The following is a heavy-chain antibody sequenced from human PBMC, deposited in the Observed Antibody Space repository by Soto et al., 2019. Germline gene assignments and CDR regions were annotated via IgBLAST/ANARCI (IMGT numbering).Heavy chain of an antibody. J-gene: IGHJ6*02. CDR2: IYWDDDK. Sequence: QITLKESGPTLVKPTQTLTLTCTFSGFSLSTSGVGVGWIRQPPGKALEWLALIYWDDDKRYSPSLKSRLTITKDTSKNHVVLTMTNMDPVDTATDYGAHSGGYYYGSGSYYYGMGVWGQGTTVTVSS. CDR3: AHSGGYYYGSGSYYYGMGV. V-gene: IGHV2-5*02. D-gene: IGHD3-10*01. CDR1: GFSLSTSGVG.